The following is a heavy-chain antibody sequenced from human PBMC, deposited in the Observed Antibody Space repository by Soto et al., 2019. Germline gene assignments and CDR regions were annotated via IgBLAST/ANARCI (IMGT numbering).Heavy chain of an antibody. D-gene: IGHD2-2*01. Sequence: EVQLVESGGGLVQPGGSLKLSCAASGFTFSGAAMHWVRQASGKGLEWVGRIRSKANGYATESAASVKGRFTISRDDSTTTAYLHMNSLKVEATDVYFCSGYCIRSGCDESRMDVWGQGTTVIVSS. J-gene: IGHJ6*02. CDR1: GFTFSGAA. CDR2: IRSKANGYAT. V-gene: IGHV3-73*01. CDR3: SGYCIRSGCDESRMDV.